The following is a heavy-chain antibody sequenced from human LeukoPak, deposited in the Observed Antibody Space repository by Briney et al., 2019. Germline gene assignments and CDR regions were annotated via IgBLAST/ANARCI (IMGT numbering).Heavy chain of an antibody. CDR1: GGSISSYY. J-gene: IGHJ6*03. CDR2: IYTSGST. Sequence: SETLSLTCTVSGGSISSYYWSWIRQPAGKGLEWIGRIYTSGSTNYNPSLKSRVTMSVDTSKNQFSLKLSSVTAADTAVYYCARDRAAALRSYYYYYMDVWGKGTTVTVSS. V-gene: IGHV4-4*07. D-gene: IGHD6-13*01. CDR3: ARDRAAALRSYYYYYMDV.